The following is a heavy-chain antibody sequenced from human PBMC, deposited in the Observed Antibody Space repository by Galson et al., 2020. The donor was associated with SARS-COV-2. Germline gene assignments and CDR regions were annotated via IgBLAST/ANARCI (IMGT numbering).Heavy chain of an antibody. D-gene: IGHD3-22*01. J-gene: IGHJ4*02. CDR1: GFSLSTSGVG. CDR2: IYWNDDK. CDR3: AQPINFYDSSGYSFDS. Sequence: SGPTLVTPTQPLTLTCTFSGFSLSTSGVGVGWIRQPPGTALEWLALIYWNDDKRYSPSLRSRLTITKDTSKNQVVLTMTNVDPVDTATYYCAQPINFYDSSGYSFDSWGQGTLVTVSS. V-gene: IGHV2-5*01.